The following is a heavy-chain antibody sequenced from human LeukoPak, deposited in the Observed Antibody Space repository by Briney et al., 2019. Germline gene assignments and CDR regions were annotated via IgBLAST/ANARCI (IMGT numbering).Heavy chain of an antibody. CDR3: AREGTGGCSGGSCYSGAFDI. CDR2: INPNSGGT. J-gene: IGHJ3*02. CDR1: GYTFTGYF. D-gene: IGHD2-15*01. Sequence: GASVKVSCKASGYTFTGYFIHWVRQAPGQGLEWMGWINPNSGGTNYARKFQGWVTMTRDTSISTAYMELSRLRSDDTAVYYCAREGTGGCSGGSCYSGAFDIWGQGTMVTVSS. V-gene: IGHV1-2*04.